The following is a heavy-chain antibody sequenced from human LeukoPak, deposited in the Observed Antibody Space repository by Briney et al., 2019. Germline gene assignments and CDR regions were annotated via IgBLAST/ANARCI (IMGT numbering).Heavy chain of an antibody. J-gene: IGHJ4*02. V-gene: IGHV3-53*01. CDR2: IYSGGST. Sequence: PGGSLRLSFAASGFTVSSNYMSWVRQAPGKGLEWVSVIYSGGSTYYADSVKGRFTISRDNSKNTLYLQMNSLRAEDTAVYYCARAGSGWYFDYWGQGTLVTVSS. D-gene: IGHD6-19*01. CDR3: ARAGSGWYFDY. CDR1: GFTVSSNY.